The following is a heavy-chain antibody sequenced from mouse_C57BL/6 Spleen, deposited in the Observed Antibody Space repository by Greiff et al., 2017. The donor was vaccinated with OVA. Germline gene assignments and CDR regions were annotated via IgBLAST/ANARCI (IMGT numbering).Heavy chain of an antibody. CDR1: GYTFTSYW. Sequence: VQLQQSGAELVKPGASVKLSCKASGYTFTSYWMHWVKQRPGQGLEWIGMIHPNSGSTNYNEKFKSKATLTVDKSSSTAYMQLSSLTSEDSAVYYCAVYDGYPFDYWGQGTTLTVSS. V-gene: IGHV1-64*01. CDR3: AVYDGYPFDY. CDR2: IHPNSGST. J-gene: IGHJ2*01. D-gene: IGHD2-3*01.